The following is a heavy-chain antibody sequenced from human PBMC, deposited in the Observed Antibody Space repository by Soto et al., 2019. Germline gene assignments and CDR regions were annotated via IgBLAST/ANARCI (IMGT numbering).Heavy chain of an antibody. CDR2: ITPIYPTT. J-gene: IGHJ4*02. D-gene: IGHD5-18*01. CDR3: ARVPRYSFPTSDDLDS. Sequence: QVQLVQSGAEVRKPGSSVQVSCKASGGTFYTYTFSWVRQAPGQGLEWMGSITPIYPTTNYAEKFQARLTVTADGSTNTAYMELNSLTSDATAVYYCARVPRYSFPTSDDLDSWGQGTLVTVAS. CDR1: GGTFYTYT. V-gene: IGHV1-69*15.